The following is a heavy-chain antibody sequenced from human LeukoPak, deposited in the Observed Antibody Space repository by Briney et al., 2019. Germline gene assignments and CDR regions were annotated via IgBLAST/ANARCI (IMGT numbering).Heavy chain of an antibody. CDR2: ISGTGYST. Sequence: GGSLRLSCAASGFTFSNYAMSWVRQAPGKGLEWVSVISGTGYSTYYADSVKGRFTISRDNSKNTLYLQMNSLRAEDTAVYYCAKEKRYSSGWYDYYYGMDVWGQGTTVTVSS. CDR1: GFTFSNYA. J-gene: IGHJ6*02. D-gene: IGHD6-19*01. CDR3: AKEKRYSSGWYDYYYGMDV. V-gene: IGHV3-23*01.